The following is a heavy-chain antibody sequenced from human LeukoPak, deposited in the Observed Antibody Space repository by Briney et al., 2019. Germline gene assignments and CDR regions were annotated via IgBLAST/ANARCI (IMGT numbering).Heavy chain of an antibody. D-gene: IGHD6-13*01. J-gene: IGHJ4*02. Sequence: GGSLRLSCVASGFTFSSFSMNWVRQAPGKGLEWVSYISSGGGNIYYADSVKGRFTISRDNAKNSLFLQTDSLRAEDSAVYYCARDRPASSWLFDYWGQGTLVTVSS. CDR3: ARDRPASSWLFDY. CDR1: GFTFSSFS. V-gene: IGHV3-48*01. CDR2: ISSGGGNI.